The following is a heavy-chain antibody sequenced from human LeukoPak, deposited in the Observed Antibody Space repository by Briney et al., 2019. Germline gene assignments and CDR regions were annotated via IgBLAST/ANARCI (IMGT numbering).Heavy chain of an antibody. Sequence: PGGSLRLSCAASGFTLSSYDMHWVRQATGKGLEWVSAIGTAGDTYYPGSVKGRFTISRENAKNSLYLQMNSLRAGDTAVYYCASQIPHYYGSGSSFYFDYWGQGTLVTVSS. D-gene: IGHD3-10*01. J-gene: IGHJ4*02. V-gene: IGHV3-13*01. CDR2: IGTAGDT. CDR3: ASQIPHYYGSGSSFYFDY. CDR1: GFTLSSYD.